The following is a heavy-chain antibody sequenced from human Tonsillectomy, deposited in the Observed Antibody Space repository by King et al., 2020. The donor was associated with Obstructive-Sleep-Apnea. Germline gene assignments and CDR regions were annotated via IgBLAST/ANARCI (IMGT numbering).Heavy chain of an antibody. Sequence: QVQLQESGPGLVKPSETLSLTCTVSGGSISSSSYYWGWVRQPPGKGLEWIGSIYYSGTTYYNPSLKSRVTISVDTSKNPFSLKLSSVTAADTAVFYCTGERVLVVVVPADIYGMDVWGQGTTVTVSS. V-gene: IGHV4-39*07. CDR3: TGERVLVVVVPADIYGMDV. J-gene: IGHJ6*02. D-gene: IGHD2-15*01. CDR2: IYYSGTT. CDR1: GGSISSSSYY.